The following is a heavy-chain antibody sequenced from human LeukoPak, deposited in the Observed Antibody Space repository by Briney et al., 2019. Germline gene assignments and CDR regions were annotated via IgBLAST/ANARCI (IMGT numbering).Heavy chain of an antibody. CDR1: GFTFSSYG. D-gene: IGHD7-27*01. Sequence: GRSLRLSCAASGFTFSSYGMHWVRQAPGKGREWVAVIWFDGSNKYYADSVKGRFTISRDNSKNTLYLQMNSLRAEDTAVYYCARDRDWGCSYCSYWGQGTLVTVSS. J-gene: IGHJ4*02. CDR2: IWFDGSNK. V-gene: IGHV3-33*01. CDR3: ARDRDWGCSYCSY.